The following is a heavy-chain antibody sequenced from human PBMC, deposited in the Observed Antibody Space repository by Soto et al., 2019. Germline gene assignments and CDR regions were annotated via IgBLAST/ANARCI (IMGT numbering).Heavy chain of an antibody. D-gene: IGHD4-17*01. Sequence: GGSSQIGDYYWTWSRQPPGKGLEYIGYISYNGITYYNPSLESRLTISADTSKNRISLKLSSVTAADTAVYYCAGDQGKNLRWAYWGQGTLVTVSS. V-gene: IGHV4-30-4*01. J-gene: IGHJ4*02. CDR1: GGSSQIGDYY. CDR2: ISYNGIT. CDR3: AGDQGKNLRWAY.